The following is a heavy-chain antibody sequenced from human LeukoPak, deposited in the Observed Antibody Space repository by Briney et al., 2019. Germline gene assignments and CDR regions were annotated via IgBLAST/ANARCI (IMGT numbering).Heavy chain of an antibody. V-gene: IGHV3-30*04. Sequence: PGGSLRLSCAASGFTFSSYEMNWVRQPPGKGLEWVTLLAYDGTNKQYADSVKGRFTISRDNSQNTVDLQMDSLRAEDTAVYYCARGGPLGDTNRFDFWGQGILVTVSS. CDR3: ARGGPLGDTNRFDF. D-gene: IGHD1-14*01. CDR2: LAYDGTNK. CDR1: GFTFSSYE. J-gene: IGHJ4*02.